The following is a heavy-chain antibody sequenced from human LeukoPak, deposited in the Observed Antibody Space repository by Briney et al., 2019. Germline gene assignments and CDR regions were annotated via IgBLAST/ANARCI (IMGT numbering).Heavy chain of an antibody. J-gene: IGHJ4*02. D-gene: IGHD3-22*01. CDR2: INPNSGGT. CDR1: GYTFTGYY. CDR3: ARGGDYYDSSGYCA. Sequence: GASVKVSCKASGYTFTGYYMHWVRQAPGQGLEWMGRINPNSGGTNHAQKFQGRVTMTRDTSISTAYMELSRLRSDDTAVYYCARGGDYYDSSGYCAWGQGTLVTVSS. V-gene: IGHV1-2*06.